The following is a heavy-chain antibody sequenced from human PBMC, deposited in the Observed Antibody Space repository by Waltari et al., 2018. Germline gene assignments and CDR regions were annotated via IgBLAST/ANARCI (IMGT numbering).Heavy chain of an antibody. J-gene: IGHJ3*02. CDR3: AREVAYGDYLGRFDI. Sequence: QVQLQDSGPGLLKPSATLSLTCIVSSYSITDGYYWGWIRQTPGQGLEWLGSIHHSGSAYYNAPLKSRATMSVDTSKNQFSLRLRSVTAADTALYYCAREVAYGDYLGRFDIWGQGTTVTVSS. CDR2: IHHSGSA. D-gene: IGHD4-17*01. V-gene: IGHV4-38-2*02. CDR1: SYSITDGYY.